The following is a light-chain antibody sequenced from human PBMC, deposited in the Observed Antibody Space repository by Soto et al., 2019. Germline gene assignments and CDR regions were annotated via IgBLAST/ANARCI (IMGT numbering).Light chain of an antibody. V-gene: IGKV3-11*01. Sequence: EIVLTQSPATLSLSPGERATLSCRASQSVSSYLAWYQQQPGQAPRLLIYDASNRATAIPARFSGSGSGKYFTLTISILEPEDFAVYYRQQRSKSPPTFGGGTKVEIK. J-gene: IGKJ4*01. CDR1: QSVSSY. CDR3: QQRSKSPPT. CDR2: DAS.